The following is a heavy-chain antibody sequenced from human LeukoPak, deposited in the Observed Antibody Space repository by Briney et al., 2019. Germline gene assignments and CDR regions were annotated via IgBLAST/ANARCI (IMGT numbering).Heavy chain of an antibody. V-gene: IGHV3-30*03. J-gene: IGHJ4*02. D-gene: IGHD7-27*01. CDR1: GFTFSDYY. CDR3: ARNWGFDY. CDR2: ISNDERNK. Sequence: GGSLRLSCAASGFTFSDYYMSWIRQAPGKGLEWVAVISNDERNKYYTDSVKGRFTISRDNSKSTVYLQMNSLRPEDTAVYYCARNWGFDYWGQGTLVTVSS.